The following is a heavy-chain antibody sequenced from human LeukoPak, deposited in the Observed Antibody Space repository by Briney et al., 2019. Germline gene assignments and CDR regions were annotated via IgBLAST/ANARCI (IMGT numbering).Heavy chain of an antibody. V-gene: IGHV1-8*03. J-gene: IGHJ6*03. CDR1: GYTFTSYD. D-gene: IGHD6-6*01. Sequence: ASVKVSCKASGYTFTSYDINWVRQATGQGLEWMGWMNPNSGNTGYAQKFQGRVTITRNTSISTAYMELSSLRSEDTAVYYCARSSSIAARPYYYYYMDVWGKGTTVTVSS. CDR2: MNPNSGNT. CDR3: ARSSSIAARPYYYYYMDV.